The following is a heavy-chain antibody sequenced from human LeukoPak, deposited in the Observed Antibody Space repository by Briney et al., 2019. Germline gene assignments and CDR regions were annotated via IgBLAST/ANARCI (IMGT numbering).Heavy chain of an antibody. D-gene: IGHD3-10*01. V-gene: IGHV1-18*01. CDR3: ASRGSGTDYQDDALDI. CDR2: ISANNGKT. Sequence: ASVTVSFTASGYTFSIYGITWVRQAPGQGLEWMGWISANNGKTNYAQKLQDRVTMTTDTSTHTAYMELRSLRSDDTAVYYCASRGSGTDYQDDALDIWGQGTMVTVSS. CDR1: GYTFSIYG. J-gene: IGHJ3*02.